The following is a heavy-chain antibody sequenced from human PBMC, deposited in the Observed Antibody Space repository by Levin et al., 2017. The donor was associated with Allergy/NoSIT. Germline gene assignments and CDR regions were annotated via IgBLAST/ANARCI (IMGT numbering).Heavy chain of an antibody. V-gene: IGHV4-34*01. CDR2: INHSGST. Sequence: PSETLSLTCAVYGGSFSGYYWSWIRQPPGKGLEWIGEINHSGSTNYNSSLKSRVTISVDTSKNQFSLKLSSVTAADTAVYYCARVKRVVKVPGPDYYYMDGWGKGTTVTVSS. CDR3: ARVKRVVKVPGPDYYYMDG. J-gene: IGHJ6*03. D-gene: IGHD3-22*01. CDR1: GGSFSGYY.